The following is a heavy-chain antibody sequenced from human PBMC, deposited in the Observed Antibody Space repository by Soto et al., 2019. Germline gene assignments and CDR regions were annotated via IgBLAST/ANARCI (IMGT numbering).Heavy chain of an antibody. CDR2: ISGSGGST. V-gene: IGHV3-23*01. CDR3: AKFAVAGTIVWRACFSDY. Sequence: GGSLRLSCAASGFTFSSYAMSWVRQAPGKGLEWVSAISGSGGSTYYADSVKGRFTISRDNSKNTLYLQMNSLRAEDTAVYYCAKFAVAGTIVWRACFSDYWGQGTLVTVSS. D-gene: IGHD6-19*01. CDR1: GFTFSSYA. J-gene: IGHJ4*02.